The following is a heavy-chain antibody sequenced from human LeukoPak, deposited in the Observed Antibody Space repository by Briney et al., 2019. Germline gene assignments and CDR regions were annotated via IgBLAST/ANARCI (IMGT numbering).Heavy chain of an antibody. CDR3: ARPGFRYPAREYYFDY. D-gene: IGHD3-10*01. CDR2: IYPGDSNT. J-gene: IGHJ4*02. CDR1: GYSFTNYW. V-gene: IGHV5-51*01. Sequence: PGESLKISCKGSGYSFTNYWIGWVRQMPGKGLEWMGIIYPGDSNTRYSPSFQGQVTISADKSITTAYLQWSSLKASDTAMYYCARPGFRYPAREYYFDYWGQGTLVTVSS.